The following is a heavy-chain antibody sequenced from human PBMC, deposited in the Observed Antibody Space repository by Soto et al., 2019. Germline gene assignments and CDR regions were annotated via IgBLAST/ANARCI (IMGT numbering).Heavy chain of an antibody. V-gene: IGHV4-59*01. CDR2: IYYSGST. J-gene: IGHJ5*02. Sequence: QVQLQESGPGLVKPSETLSLTCTVSGGSISSYYWSWIRQPPGKGLEWIGYIYYSGSTNYNPSLKSRVTISVDTSKNQFSLKLSSVTAADTAVYYCARDRGRRGYSYGYGLDPWGQGTLVTVSS. CDR1: GGSISSYY. D-gene: IGHD5-18*01. CDR3: ARDRGRRGYSYGYGLDP.